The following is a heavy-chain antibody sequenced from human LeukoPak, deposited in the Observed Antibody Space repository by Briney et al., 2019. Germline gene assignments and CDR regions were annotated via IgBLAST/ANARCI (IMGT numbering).Heavy chain of an antibody. CDR3: ATIGGPAGGDY. CDR1: GGSISSSSYY. J-gene: IGHJ4*02. Sequence: SETLSLTCTVSGGSISSSSYYWGWIRQPPGKGLEWIGSIYYSGCTYYNPSLKSRVTISVDTSKNQFSLKLSSVTAADTAVYYCATIGGPAGGDYWGQGTLVTVSS. CDR2: IYYSGCT. D-gene: IGHD3-10*01. V-gene: IGHV4-39*01.